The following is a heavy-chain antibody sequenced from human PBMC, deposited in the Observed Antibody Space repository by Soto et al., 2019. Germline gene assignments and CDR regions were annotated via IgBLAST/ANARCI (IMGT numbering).Heavy chain of an antibody. CDR3: ARDVASSSIFGVVTNTFDP. Sequence: QVQLQESGPGLVKPSQTQSLTCTVSGGSINSGDYYWSWIRQTPGKGLEWIGYVYYSGRTYYNPSLKSRLSMTIDTSKKQFSLKLDSVTAADTAVYHCARDVASSSIFGVVTNTFDPWGLGTLVTVSS. J-gene: IGHJ5*02. CDR2: VYYSGRT. CDR1: GGSINSGDYY. V-gene: IGHV4-30-4*01. D-gene: IGHD3-3*01.